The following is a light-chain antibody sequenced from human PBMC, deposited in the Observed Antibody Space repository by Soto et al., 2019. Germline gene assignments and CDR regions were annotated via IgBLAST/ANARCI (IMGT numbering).Light chain of an antibody. V-gene: IGKV3-11*01. J-gene: IGKJ2*01. CDR1: QSVSSY. Sequence: TQSPSTLAASVGDRVTITCRASQSVSSYLAWYQQKPGQAPRLLIYDASNRATGIPARFSGSGSGTDFTLTISSPEPEDFAVYYCQQRSSWPAYTFGQGTTLEIK. CDR3: QQRSSWPAYT. CDR2: DAS.